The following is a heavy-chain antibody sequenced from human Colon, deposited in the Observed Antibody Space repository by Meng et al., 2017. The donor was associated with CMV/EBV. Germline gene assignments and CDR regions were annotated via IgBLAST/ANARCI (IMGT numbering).Heavy chain of an antibody. V-gene: IGHV4-39*07. Sequence: QLQFQESGPSLLQPSETLSLTCTLSGASITSFSCWCWLRHAAGKGLWWMPSVAHGANMYYTTLIQRVVTMSFDTSKHQFFLRLYSVTAADTAVYYCASGQDGAQVHHWGQGSLVTVSS. D-gene: IGHD4/OR15-4a*01. CDR3: ASGQDGAQVHH. CDR1: GASITSFSC. J-gene: IGHJ1*01. CDR2: VAHGANM.